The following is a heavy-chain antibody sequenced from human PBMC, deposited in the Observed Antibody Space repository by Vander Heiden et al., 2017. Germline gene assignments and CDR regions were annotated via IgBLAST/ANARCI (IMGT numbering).Heavy chain of an antibody. D-gene: IGHD3-10*01. Sequence: EVQLVESGGDWIQPGGSLRLSCEASGFTVSSKYMYWVRQAPGKGLELVSVIYRGGGTYYADSVKGRFTVSRDNSKNTLYLQMNSLRAEDTAVYYCASLKGWSGEGVADYWGQGALVTVSS. CDR1: GFTVSSKY. V-gene: IGHV3-53*01. J-gene: IGHJ4*02. CDR2: IYRGGGT. CDR3: ASLKGWSGEGVADY.